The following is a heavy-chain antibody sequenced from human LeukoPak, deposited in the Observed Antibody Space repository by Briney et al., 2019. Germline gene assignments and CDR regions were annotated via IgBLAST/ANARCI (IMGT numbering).Heavy chain of an antibody. D-gene: IGHD3-10*01. CDR1: GYTFTSYD. J-gene: IGHJ4*02. CDR3: ARGRVMVRGVIPDY. V-gene: IGHV1-8*01. CDR2: MNPNSGNT. Sequence: ASVKVSCKASGYTFTSYDINWVRQATGQGLEWMGWMNPNSGNTGYAQKFQGRVTMTRNTSISTAYMELSSLRSEDTAVYYCARGRVMVRGVIPDYWGQGTLVTVSS.